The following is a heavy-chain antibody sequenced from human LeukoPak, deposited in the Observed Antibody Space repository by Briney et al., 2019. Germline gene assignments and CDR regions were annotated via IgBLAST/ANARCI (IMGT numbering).Heavy chain of an antibody. CDR2: ISSSGCST. V-gene: IGHV3-23*01. Sequence: PGASLRLSCAASGFTFNSYAMNWVRQSPGKGLEWVPAISSSGCSTYYADSVKRRFTISRDNSKNTLYLQMNSMRAECRAGYYFAKDRCWFGDGECDYWGQGTMVTVSS. CDR3: AKDRCWFGDGECDY. J-gene: IGHJ4*02. D-gene: IGHD3-10*01. CDR1: GFTFNSYA.